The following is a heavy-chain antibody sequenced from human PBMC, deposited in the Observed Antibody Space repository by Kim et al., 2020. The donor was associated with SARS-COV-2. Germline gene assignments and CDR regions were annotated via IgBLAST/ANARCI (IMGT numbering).Heavy chain of an antibody. CDR3: ASGDLATLGGMDV. CDR2: MYSSGSS. J-gene: IGHJ6*02. D-gene: IGHD3-3*01. Sequence: SETLSLTCTVSGGSVSSSSFYWVWIRQPPGKGLEWIGSMYSSGSSFYNPSLKSRVTISEDTSRNQFSLNLTSVTAADTALYYCASGDLATLGGMDVWGQGTTVTVSS. V-gene: IGHV4-39*01. CDR1: GGSVSSSSFY.